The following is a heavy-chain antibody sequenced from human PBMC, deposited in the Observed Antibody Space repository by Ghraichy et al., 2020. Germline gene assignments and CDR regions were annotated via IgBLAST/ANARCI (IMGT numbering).Heavy chain of an antibody. V-gene: IGHV3-43*01. CDR2: ISWDGGST. D-gene: IGHD3/OR15-3a*01. CDR3: AKGGLDTSDGMDV. J-gene: IGHJ6*02. Sequence: GGSLRLSCAASGFTFDDYTMYWARQAPGKGLEWVSLISWDGGSTYYADSLKGRFTISRDNSKNSLYLQMNSLRTEDTALYSCAKGGLDTSDGMDVWGQGTTVTVSS. CDR1: GFTFDDYT.